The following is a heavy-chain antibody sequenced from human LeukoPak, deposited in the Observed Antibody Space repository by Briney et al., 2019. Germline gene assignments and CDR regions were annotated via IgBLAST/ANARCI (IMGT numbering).Heavy chain of an antibody. CDR3: AKDQRGSGWPLDY. CDR1: GFSFDDYG. D-gene: IGHD6-19*01. CDR2: ISWDSSSS. Sequence: GGSLRLSCAASGFSFDDYGMHWVRQAPGKGLEWVSLISWDSSSSYYAESVKGRFTVSRDNSKNSLYLQMDSLRAEDTALYYCAKDQRGSGWPLDYWGQGTLVTVSS. J-gene: IGHJ4*02. V-gene: IGHV3-43D*03.